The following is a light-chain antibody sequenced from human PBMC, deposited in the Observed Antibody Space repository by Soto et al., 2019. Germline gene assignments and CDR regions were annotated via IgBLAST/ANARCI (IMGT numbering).Light chain of an antibody. V-gene: IGKV1-39*01. Sequence: DIQMTQSPSSLSASVGDRVTITCRASQSISGYLHWYQQKAGEAPKLLIYTTSSLQSGVPSRFGGSGSGTDFTLTISSLQPEDFASYYCQQSYSTPHTFGQGTNLEIK. CDR3: QQSYSTPHT. CDR1: QSISGY. J-gene: IGKJ2*01. CDR2: TTS.